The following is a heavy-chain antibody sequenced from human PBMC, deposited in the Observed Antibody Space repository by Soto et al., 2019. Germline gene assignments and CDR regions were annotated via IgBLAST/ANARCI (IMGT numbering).Heavy chain of an antibody. V-gene: IGHV4-59*01. Sequence: QVQLQESGPGLVKPSETLSLTCTVSGGSISSYYWSWIRQPPGKGLEWIGYIYCSGSTNYNPSLKSRVTISVDTSKNQFSLKLSSVTAADTAVYYCARRYSSGFDYWGQGTLVTVSS. CDR1: GGSISSYY. D-gene: IGHD6-19*01. CDR3: ARRYSSGFDY. J-gene: IGHJ4*02. CDR2: IYCSGST.